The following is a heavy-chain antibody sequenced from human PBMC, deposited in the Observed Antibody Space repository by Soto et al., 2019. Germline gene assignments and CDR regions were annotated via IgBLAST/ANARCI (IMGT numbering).Heavy chain of an antibody. CDR2: IYYSGST. D-gene: IGHD4-17*01. Sequence: SETLSLTCTVSGGSISSYYWSWIRQLPGKGLEWIGYIYYSGSTNYNPSLKSRVTISVDTSKNQFSLKLSSVTAADTAVYYCARGIDYGDLDYWGQGTLVTVSS. CDR3: ARGIDYGDLDY. CDR1: GGSISSYY. J-gene: IGHJ4*02. V-gene: IGHV4-59*01.